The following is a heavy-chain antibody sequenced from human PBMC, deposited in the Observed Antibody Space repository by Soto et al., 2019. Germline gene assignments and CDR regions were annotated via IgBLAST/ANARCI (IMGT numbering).Heavy chain of an antibody. CDR2: ISYDGSNK. V-gene: IGHV3-30-3*01. CDR3: ARARLGELSYFDY. CDR1: GFTFSSYA. D-gene: IGHD3-16*02. Sequence: QVQLVESGGGVVQPGRSLRLSCAASGFTFSSYAMHWVRQAPGKGLEWVAVISYDGSNKYYADSVKGRFTISRDNSKNTLYLQMNSLRAEDTAVYYCARARLGELSYFDYWAREPWSPSP. J-gene: IGHJ4*02.